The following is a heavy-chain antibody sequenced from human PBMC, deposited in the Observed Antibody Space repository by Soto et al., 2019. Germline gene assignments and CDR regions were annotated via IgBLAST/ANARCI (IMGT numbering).Heavy chain of an antibody. D-gene: IGHD2-15*01. V-gene: IGHV4-59*01. CDR2: IYNIGNT. CDR3: GSTSRDLVLVGATPIRYCYYGLDV. Sequence: QVQLQESGPGLVKPSETLSLTCSVSGGSISDYYWTWIRQPPGKGLEWIGYIYNIGNTNYNPSLKDRITSPVATSNDQCSTNLTAVTAAAPAVYYCGSTSRDLVLVGATPIRYCYYGLDVWGQGTTVTVSS. CDR1: GGSISDYY. J-gene: IGHJ6*02.